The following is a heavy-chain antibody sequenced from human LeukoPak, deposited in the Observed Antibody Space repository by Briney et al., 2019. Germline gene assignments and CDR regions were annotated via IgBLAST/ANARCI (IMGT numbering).Heavy chain of an antibody. CDR1: GYRFTSYW. D-gene: IGHD5-18*01. V-gene: IGHV5-51*01. Sequence: GESLKISCKGSGYRFTSYWIGWVRQMPGKGLEWMGIVYPGDSDTKYSPSFRGQVTISADKSISTAYLQWSSLKASDTAMYYCARRETGQLFIDYWGQGTLVTVSS. J-gene: IGHJ4*02. CDR3: ARRETGQLFIDY. CDR2: VYPGDSDT.